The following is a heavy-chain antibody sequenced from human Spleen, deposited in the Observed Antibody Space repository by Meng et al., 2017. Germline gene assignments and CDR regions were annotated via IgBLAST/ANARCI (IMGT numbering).Heavy chain of an antibody. V-gene: IGHV1-2*06. CDR2: INADSGGT. CDR3: ATSPGRYVLVDY. CDR1: GYTFTVYY. D-gene: IGHD2-15*01. J-gene: IGHJ4*02. Sequence: QVQVVQLGAGVEEPGASVKVSGKASGYTFTVYYRRWVRQAPGQGLEWMGRINADSGGTNYAQKFKGRVTMTRDTSISTAKMELSRLTSDDTALYYCATSPGRYVLVDYWGQGTLVTVSS.